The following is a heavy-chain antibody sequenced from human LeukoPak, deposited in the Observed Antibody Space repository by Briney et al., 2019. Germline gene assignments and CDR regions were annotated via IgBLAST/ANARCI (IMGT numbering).Heavy chain of an antibody. Sequence: ASVKVSCKASGYTFTGYYMHWVRQAPGQGLEWMGWINPNSGGTNYAQKFQERVTITRDMSTGTAYMELSSLRSEDTAVYYCAASGFGFGELPSYFYYYMDVWGKGTTVTISS. D-gene: IGHD3-10*01. CDR3: AASGFGFGELPSYFYYYMDV. J-gene: IGHJ6*03. CDR2: INPNSGGT. V-gene: IGHV1-2*02. CDR1: GYTFTGYY.